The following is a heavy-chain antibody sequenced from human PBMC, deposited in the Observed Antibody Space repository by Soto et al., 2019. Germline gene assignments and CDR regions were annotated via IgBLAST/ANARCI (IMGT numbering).Heavy chain of an antibody. CDR1: GYTFTSYG. D-gene: IGHD4-17*01. J-gene: IGHJ3*01. V-gene: IGHV1-18*01. Sequence: ASVKVSCKASGYTFTSYGISWVRQAPGQGLEWMGWISAYNGNTNYAQKLQGRVTMTTDTSTSTAYMELRSLRSDDTAVYYCASFRSYGDPHDAFDFWGQGTLVPVSS. CDR3: ASFRSYGDPHDAFDF. CDR2: ISAYNGNT.